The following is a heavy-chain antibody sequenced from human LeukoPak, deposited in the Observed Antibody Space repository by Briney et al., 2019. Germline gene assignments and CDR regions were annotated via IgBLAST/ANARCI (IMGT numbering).Heavy chain of an antibody. CDR3: VRGQTIDY. Sequence: GGSLRLSCSPSGFTFSNYWMYWVRQAPGKGLVWVSRIKSDGTGITYTDSVEGRFTISRDNAKNTLYLQMNSLRGEDTAVYYWVRGQTIDYWGQGTLVTVSS. V-gene: IGHV3-74*01. CDR1: GFTFSNYW. J-gene: IGHJ4*02. CDR2: IKSDGTGI. D-gene: IGHD3-3*01.